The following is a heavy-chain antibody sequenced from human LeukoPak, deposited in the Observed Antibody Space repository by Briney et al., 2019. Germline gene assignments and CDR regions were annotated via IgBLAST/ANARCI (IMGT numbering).Heavy chain of an antibody. Sequence: SETLSLTCAVSGVSISSSNWWSWVRQPPGQGLEWIGEIYHSGSTNYNPPLKSRVTISVDKSKNQFSLKLSSVTAADTAVYYCARASYCSGGSCYSTPFDYWGQGTLVTVSS. CDR2: IYHSGST. V-gene: IGHV4-4*02. CDR3: ARASYCSGGSCYSTPFDY. CDR1: GVSISSSNW. J-gene: IGHJ4*02. D-gene: IGHD2-15*01.